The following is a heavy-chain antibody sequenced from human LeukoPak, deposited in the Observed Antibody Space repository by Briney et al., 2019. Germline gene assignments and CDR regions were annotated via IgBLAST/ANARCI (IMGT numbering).Heavy chain of an antibody. CDR1: GGFISSNW. CDR2: IYHSGST. Sequence: KTSETLSLTCAVSGGFISSNWWSWVRQPPGKGLEWIGEIYHSGSTNYNPSLKSRVTISVDKSKNQFSLKLSSVTAADTAVYYCARETLGYVVVPAAIIDYYYYYMDVWGKGTTVTVSS. D-gene: IGHD2-2*01. V-gene: IGHV4-4*02. CDR3: ARETLGYVVVPAAIIDYYYYYMDV. J-gene: IGHJ6*03.